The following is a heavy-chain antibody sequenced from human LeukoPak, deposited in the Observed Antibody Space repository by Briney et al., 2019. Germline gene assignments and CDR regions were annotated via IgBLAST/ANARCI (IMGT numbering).Heavy chain of an antibody. Sequence: ASVTVSCTASGYTFTGYYMHWVRQAPGQGLEWMGRINPNSGGTNYAQKFQGRVTMTRDTSISTAYMELSRLRSDDTAVYYCARDPRRSLNAFDIWGQGTMVTVSS. CDR1: GYTFTGYY. J-gene: IGHJ3*02. CDR2: INPNSGGT. CDR3: ARDPRRSLNAFDI. V-gene: IGHV1-2*06.